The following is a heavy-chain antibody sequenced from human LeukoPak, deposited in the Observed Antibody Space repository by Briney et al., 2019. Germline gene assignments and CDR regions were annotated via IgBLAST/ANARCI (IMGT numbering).Heavy chain of an antibody. D-gene: IGHD3-22*01. CDR3: AKGETYYYDSGNWFDP. Sequence: GGSLRLSCAASGFTFSSYSMNWVRQAPGKGLECISYISGSSSTIYYADSVKGRFTISRDNAKNSLYLQMNSLRAEDTAVYYCAKGETYYYDSGNWFDPWGQGTLVTVSS. CDR1: GFTFSSYS. J-gene: IGHJ5*02. V-gene: IGHV3-48*01. CDR2: ISGSSSTI.